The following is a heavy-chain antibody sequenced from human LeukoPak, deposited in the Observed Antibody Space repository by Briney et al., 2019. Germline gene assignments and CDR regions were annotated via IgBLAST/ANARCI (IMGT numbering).Heavy chain of an antibody. J-gene: IGHJ5*02. V-gene: IGHV4-39*01. D-gene: IGHD6-19*01. CDR1: GGSISSSSYY. CDR2: IYYSGST. Sequence: PSETLSLTCTVSGGSISSSSYYWAWTRQPPGKGLEWIGSIYYSGSTYYNPSLKSRVTISVDTSKNQFSLKLSSVTAADTAVYYCAKKSSGWYGWFDPWGQGTLVTVSS. CDR3: AKKSSGWYGWFDP.